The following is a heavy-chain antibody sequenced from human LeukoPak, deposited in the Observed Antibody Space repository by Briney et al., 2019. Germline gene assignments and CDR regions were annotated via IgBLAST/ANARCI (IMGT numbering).Heavy chain of an antibody. CDR2: INHNGNVN. D-gene: IGHD3-16*01. CDR1: GFTFSSYW. J-gene: IGHJ6*02. CDR3: ARGGGLDV. V-gene: IGHV3-7*03. Sequence: GGSLRLSCAASGFTFSSYWMNWARQAPGKGLEWVASINHNGNVNYYVDSVKGRFTVSRDNAKNSLYLQMSNLRAEDTAVYFCARGGGLDVWGQGATVTVSS.